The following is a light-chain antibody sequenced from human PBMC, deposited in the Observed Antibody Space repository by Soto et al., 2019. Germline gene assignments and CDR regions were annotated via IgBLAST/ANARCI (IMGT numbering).Light chain of an antibody. V-gene: IGKV1-16*01. CDR2: GAS. CDR1: QDIHNA. J-gene: IGKJ5*01. Sequence: DIQMTQSPSSLSPSVGDRVTITCRASQDIHNALAWFQQKPGKAPKSLIYGASSLQSGVPSRFSGSGYGTEFTLTINSLQPDDLATYYCQQYESYPITFGQGTRLEFK. CDR3: QQYESYPIT.